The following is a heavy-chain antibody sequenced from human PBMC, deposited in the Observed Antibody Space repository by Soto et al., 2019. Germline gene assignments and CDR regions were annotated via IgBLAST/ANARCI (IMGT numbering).Heavy chain of an antibody. CDR2: IKEDGSQK. Sequence: VQLVESGGGLVQPGGSLRLSCAASGFSFGMYWMSWVRQAPGKGLEWVANIKEDGSQKYYVDSVKGRFTISRDNAMNSLYLQMNSLRAEDTAVYYCARHQVGYRVTDYWGQGTLVTVSS. V-gene: IGHV3-7*01. D-gene: IGHD1-26*01. CDR3: ARHQVGYRVTDY. CDR1: GFSFGMYW. J-gene: IGHJ4*02.